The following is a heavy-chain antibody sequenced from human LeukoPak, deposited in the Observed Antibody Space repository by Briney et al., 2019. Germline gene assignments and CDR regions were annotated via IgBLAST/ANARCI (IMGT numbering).Heavy chain of an antibody. D-gene: IGHD4-17*01. CDR2: ISWNSGSI. J-gene: IGHJ4*02. CDR3: AKSAGSTVTTKFDY. Sequence: SLRLSFAASGFTFYDYAMHWVRQAPGKGLGWVSGISWNSGSIGYADSVKGRFTISRDNAKNSLYLQMNSLRAEDTALYYCAKSAGSTVTTKFDYWGQGTLVTVSS. CDR1: GFTFYDYA. V-gene: IGHV3-9*01.